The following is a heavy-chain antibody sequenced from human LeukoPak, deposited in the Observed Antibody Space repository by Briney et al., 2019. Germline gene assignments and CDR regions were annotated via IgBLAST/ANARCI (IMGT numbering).Heavy chain of an antibody. CDR1: GGSTSSGGYY. V-gene: IGHV4-31*03. D-gene: IGHD6-6*01. CDR2: IYYSGST. J-gene: IGHJ2*01. Sequence: PSQTLSLTCTVSGGSTSSGGYYWSWIRQHPGTGLEWIGYIYYSGSTYYNPSLKSRVTISVDTSKNQFSLKLSSVTAADTAVYYCAGVSRAARKGYFDLWGRGTLVTVSS. CDR3: AGVSRAARKGYFDL.